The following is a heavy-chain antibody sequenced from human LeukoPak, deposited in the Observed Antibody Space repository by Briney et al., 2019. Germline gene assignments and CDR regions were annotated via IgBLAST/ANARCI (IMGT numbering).Heavy chain of an antibody. V-gene: IGHV3-23*01. J-gene: IGHJ4*02. Sequence: GGSLRLSCAASGFTFSSYAMSWVRQAPGKGLEWVSGISGSGDSTYYADSVKGRFTISRDNSKNTLYLQMNGLRAEDTAVYYCATYRRGYHDSSESYYFDYWGQGTLVTVSS. CDR3: ATYRRGYHDSSESYYFDY. CDR2: ISGSGDST. D-gene: IGHD3-22*01. CDR1: GFTFSSYA.